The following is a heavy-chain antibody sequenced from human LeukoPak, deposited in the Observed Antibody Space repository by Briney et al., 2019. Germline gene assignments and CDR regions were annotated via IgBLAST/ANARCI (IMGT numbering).Heavy chain of an antibody. D-gene: IGHD5-12*01. J-gene: IGHJ4*02. CDR1: GFTFSSYA. CDR3: AKAHHAGYSGYDNHFDY. CDR2: ISGSGGST. Sequence: PGGSLRLSCAASGFTFSSYAMSWVRQAPGKGLEWVSAISGSGGSTYYADSVKGRFTISRDNSKNTLYLQMNSLRAEDTAVYYCAKAHHAGYSGYDNHFDYWGQGTLVTVSS. V-gene: IGHV3-23*01.